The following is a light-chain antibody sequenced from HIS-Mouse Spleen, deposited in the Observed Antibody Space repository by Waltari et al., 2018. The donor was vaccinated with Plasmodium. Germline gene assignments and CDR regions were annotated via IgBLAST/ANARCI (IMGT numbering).Light chain of an antibody. V-gene: IGLV3-1*01. CDR3: QAWDSSTVV. CDR1: KLGDKY. Sequence: SYELTQPPSVSVSPGQTASITCSGQKLGDKYAGLYQQKPGQSPVLVIYQDSKRPSGIPERFSGSNSGNTATLTISGTQAMDEADYYCQAWDSSTVVFGGGTKLTVL. CDR2: QDS. J-gene: IGLJ2*01.